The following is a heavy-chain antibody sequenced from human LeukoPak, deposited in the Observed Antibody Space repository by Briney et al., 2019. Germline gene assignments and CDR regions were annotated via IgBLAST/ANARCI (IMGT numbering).Heavy chain of an antibody. V-gene: IGHV3-21*01. CDR3: ARSEHSSSSFDY. CDR2: ISSSSTHI. D-gene: IGHD6-6*01. CDR1: GFTLSSYS. J-gene: IGHJ4*02. Sequence: GGCLRLSCAASGFTLSSYSMNWVRQAPGKGLEWVSYISSSSTHIYYADSVKGRFTISRDNARNSLYLQMNSLRAEDTAIYYCARSEHSSSSFDYWGQGTLVTVSS.